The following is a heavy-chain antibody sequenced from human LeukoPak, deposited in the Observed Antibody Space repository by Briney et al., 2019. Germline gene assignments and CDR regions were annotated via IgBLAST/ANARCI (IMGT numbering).Heavy chain of an antibody. Sequence: SETLSLTCTVSGGSISISGYYWAWIRQPPGKGPEWIGSIFYTGTTYYNPSLKSRVSISVDTSKNQFSLKLTSLTAADTALYFCARANTAMVLYFDYWGQGTLVTVSS. CDR1: GGSISISGYY. D-gene: IGHD5-18*01. CDR3: ARANTAMVLYFDY. CDR2: IFYTGTT. J-gene: IGHJ4*02. V-gene: IGHV4-39*07.